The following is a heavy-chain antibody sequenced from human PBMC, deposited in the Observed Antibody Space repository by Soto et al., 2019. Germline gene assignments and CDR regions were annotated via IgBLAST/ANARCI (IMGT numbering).Heavy chain of an antibody. CDR3: AKVMYTWNDVAAFDS. Sequence: GGSLRLSCAASRFTFSNFAMSWVRQAPGKGLEWISSIGVSEGSTYYTDSVRGRFTISRDNSKNTLYLQMNSLRVEDTALYYCAKVMYTWNDVAAFDSWGQGALVTVSS. CDR2: IGVSEGST. D-gene: IGHD1-1*01. J-gene: IGHJ4*02. V-gene: IGHV3-23*01. CDR1: RFTFSNFA.